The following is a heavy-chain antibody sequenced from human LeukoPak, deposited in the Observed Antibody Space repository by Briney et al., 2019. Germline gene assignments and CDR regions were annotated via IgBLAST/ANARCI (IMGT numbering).Heavy chain of an antibody. Sequence: GESLKISCKGSGYSFTSYWIGWVRQMPGKGLEWMGIIYPGDSDTRYSPSFQGQVTISADKSISAAYLQWSSLKASDTAMYYCARRYCSRTSCYTVDYWGQGTLVTVSS. CDR3: ARRYCSRTSCYTVDY. V-gene: IGHV5-51*01. CDR1: GYSFTSYW. D-gene: IGHD2-2*02. J-gene: IGHJ4*01. CDR2: IYPGDSDT.